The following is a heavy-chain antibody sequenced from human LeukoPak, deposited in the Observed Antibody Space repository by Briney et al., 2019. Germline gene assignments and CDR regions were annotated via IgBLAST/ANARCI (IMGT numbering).Heavy chain of an antibody. V-gene: IGHV3-20*04. CDR3: ARRDSSSSSIDP. D-gene: IGHD6-13*01. CDR2: INWNGGNT. CDR1: GFTFDDYG. J-gene: IGHJ5*02. Sequence: GGSLRLSCAASGFTFDDYGMSWVRQAPGKGLEWVSGINWNGGNTGYADSVKGRFTISRDNAKNSLYLHMNSLRAVDTALYYCARRDSSSSSIDPWGQGTLVTVSS.